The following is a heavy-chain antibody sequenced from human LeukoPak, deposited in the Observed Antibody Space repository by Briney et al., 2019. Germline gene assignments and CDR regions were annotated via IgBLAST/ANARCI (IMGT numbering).Heavy chain of an antibody. Sequence: ASVKVSCKASGYTFTHYLIHWVRQPAGQELDWMGGIIPIFGTAYYAQKFHGRVTITEAESTSTAYMEPSSLRSEDTAVYYCATGTGYYYYMDVWGKGTTVTISS. CDR2: IIPIFGTA. J-gene: IGHJ6*03. D-gene: IGHD3-10*01. CDR3: ATGTGYYYYMDV. CDR1: GYTFTHYL. V-gene: IGHV1-69*13.